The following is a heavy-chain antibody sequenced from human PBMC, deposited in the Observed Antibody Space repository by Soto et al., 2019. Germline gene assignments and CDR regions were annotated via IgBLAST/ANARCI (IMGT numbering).Heavy chain of an antibody. V-gene: IGHV3-30-3*01. D-gene: IGHD3-22*01. Sequence: GGSLRLSCAASGFTFSSYAMHWVRQAPGKGLEWVAVISYDGSNKYYADSVKGRFTISRDNSKNTLYLQMNSLRAEDTAVYYCARDPTQRYYDSSGYCYGFPFDIWGQGTMVTVSS. CDR1: GFTFSSYA. J-gene: IGHJ3*02. CDR3: ARDPTQRYYDSSGYCYGFPFDI. CDR2: ISYDGSNK.